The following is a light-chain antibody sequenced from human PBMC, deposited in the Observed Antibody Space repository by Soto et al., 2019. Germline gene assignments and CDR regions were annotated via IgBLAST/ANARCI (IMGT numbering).Light chain of an antibody. V-gene: IGKV3-11*01. J-gene: IGKJ3*01. CDR3: QQRQNWPPIT. CDR1: QNINIY. CDR2: DAS. Sequence: VLTQSPATLSLSPGERATLSCRASQNINIYLAWYQQKPGQAPRLLIYDASNRATGIPARFSGSGSATDFTLTISSLEPEDFAVYYCQQRQNWPPITFGPGTKADVK.